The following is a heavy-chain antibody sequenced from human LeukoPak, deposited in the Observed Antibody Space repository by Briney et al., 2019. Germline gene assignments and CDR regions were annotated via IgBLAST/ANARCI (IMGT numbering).Heavy chain of an antibody. V-gene: IGHV3-30*02. CDR2: IRYDGGNE. CDR1: GFTFSSYG. Sequence: PGGSLRLSCEASGFTFSSYGMHWVRQAPGKGLQWVAFIRYDGGNEYYADSVKGGFTMDRDNSKNTLHLQRNRLREEDTAVYYCAKSRTTYYDLGAAAFAVWGEGTMVSVSS. D-gene: IGHD3-3*01. CDR3: AKSRTTYYDLGAAAFAV. J-gene: IGHJ3*01.